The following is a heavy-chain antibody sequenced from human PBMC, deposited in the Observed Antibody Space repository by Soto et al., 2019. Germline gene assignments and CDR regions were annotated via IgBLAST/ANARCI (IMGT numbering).Heavy chain of an antibody. Sequence: GSLRLSCAASGFTFSSYGMHWVRQAPGKGLEWVAVISYDGSNKYYADSVKGRFTISRDNSKNTLYLQMNSLGAEDTAVYYCAKLCCSSTSCYNSYYYYGMDVWGQGTTVTVSS. J-gene: IGHJ6*02. D-gene: IGHD2-2*02. V-gene: IGHV3-30*18. CDR2: ISYDGSNK. CDR1: GFTFSSYG. CDR3: AKLCCSSTSCYNSYYYYGMDV.